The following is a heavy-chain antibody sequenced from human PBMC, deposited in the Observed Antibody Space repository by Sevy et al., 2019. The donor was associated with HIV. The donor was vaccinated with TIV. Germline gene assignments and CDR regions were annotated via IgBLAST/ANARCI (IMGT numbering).Heavy chain of an antibody. J-gene: IGHJ5*02. CDR1: GFTFSSYW. CDR2: IKSDGSST. V-gene: IGHV3-74*01. D-gene: IGHD1-26*01. Sequence: GGSLRLSCAASGFTFSSYWMHWVRQVPGKGLVWVSRIKSDGSSTSYADSVKGRFTISRDNAKNTLYLQMNSLEAEDTAVYYCARDRSGSYHVSDNWFDPWGQGTLVTVSS. CDR3: ARDRSGSYHVSDNWFDP.